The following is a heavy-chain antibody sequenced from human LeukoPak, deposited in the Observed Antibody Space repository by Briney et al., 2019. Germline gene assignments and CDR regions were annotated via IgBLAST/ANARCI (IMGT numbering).Heavy chain of an antibody. CDR3: TSYDFWSGYYNPFDY. V-gene: IGHV3-49*04. CDR2: IRSKAYGGTT. D-gene: IGHD3-3*01. CDR1: GFTFGDYA. J-gene: IGHJ4*02. Sequence: GGSLRLSCTASGFTFGDYAMSWVRQAPGKGLEWVGFIRSKAYGGTTEYAASVKGRFTISRDDSKSIAYLQMNSLKTVDTAVYYCTSYDFWSGYYNPFDYWGQGTLVTVSS.